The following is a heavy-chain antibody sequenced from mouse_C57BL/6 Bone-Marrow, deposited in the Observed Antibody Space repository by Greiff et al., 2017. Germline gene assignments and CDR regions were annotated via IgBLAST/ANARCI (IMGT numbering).Heavy chain of an antibody. CDR1: GFTFSDYY. CDR3: ARRSYVWDFDV. J-gene: IGHJ1*03. D-gene: IGHD1-1*01. V-gene: IGHV5-12*01. Sequence: EVQLVESGGGLVQPGGSLKLSCAASGFTFSDYYMYWVRQTPEKRLEWVAYISNGGGSTYYPDTVKGRFTISRDNAKNTLYLQMSRLKSEDTAMYYCARRSYVWDFDVWGTGTTVTVSS. CDR2: ISNGGGST.